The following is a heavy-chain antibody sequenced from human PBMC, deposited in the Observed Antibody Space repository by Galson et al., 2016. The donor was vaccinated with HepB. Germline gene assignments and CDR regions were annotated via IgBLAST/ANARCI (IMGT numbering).Heavy chain of an antibody. V-gene: IGHV6-1*01. D-gene: IGHD2-15*01. Sequence: ISGDSVSSNSAAWTWIRQSPLRGLEWLGRTYYRSKWYNDYAVSVKSRISIHPDTSKNQFSLQLNSVTPEDTAVYYCARVRCSLFRCQNWFDPWGQGTLVTVAS. CDR3: ARVRCSLFRCQNWFDP. CDR1: GDSVSSNSAA. J-gene: IGHJ5*02. CDR2: TYYRSKWYN.